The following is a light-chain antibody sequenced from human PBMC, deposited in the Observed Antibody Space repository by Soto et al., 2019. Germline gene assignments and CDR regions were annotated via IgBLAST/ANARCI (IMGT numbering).Light chain of an antibody. Sequence: DVVMTQTPLSSPVALGQPASLSCRSSQSLAHSNGNTYLSWLQQRPGQPPRLLIYKVSNRLSGVPDRFSGSGAGTDFTLNISRVEAEDVGIYYCMQATHFPRTFGQGTKVEIK. V-gene: IGKV2-24*01. CDR2: KVS. J-gene: IGKJ1*01. CDR1: QSLAHSNGNTY. CDR3: MQATHFPRT.